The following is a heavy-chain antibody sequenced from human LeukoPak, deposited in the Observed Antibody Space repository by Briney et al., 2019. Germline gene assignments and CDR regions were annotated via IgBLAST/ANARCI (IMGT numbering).Heavy chain of an antibody. V-gene: IGHV3-48*01. CDR2: ISSSSGTI. Sequence: PGGSLRLSCAASGFIFSSYSMNWVRQAPGKGLEWVSYISSSSGTIYYADSVKGRFTISRDNAKNSLYLQLNSLRAEDTAVYYCARVLHKRNYDSSDYYGFWGQGTLVTVSS. CDR3: ARVLHKRNYDSSDYYGF. J-gene: IGHJ4*02. D-gene: IGHD3-22*01. CDR1: GFIFSSYS.